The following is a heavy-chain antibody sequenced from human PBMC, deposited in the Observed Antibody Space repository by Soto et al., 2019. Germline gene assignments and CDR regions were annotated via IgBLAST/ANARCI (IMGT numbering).Heavy chain of an antibody. V-gene: IGHV1-3*01. CDR1: GYTFTSYA. CDR3: ARGGSLYWYFDL. D-gene: IGHD1-26*01. J-gene: IGHJ2*01. CDR2: INAGNGNT. Sequence: QVQLVQSGAEVKKPGASVKVSCKASGYTFTSYAMHWVRQAPGQRLEWMGWINAGNGNTKYSQKFQGRVTITRDTSASTAYMELSSLRSEDTAVYYWARGGSLYWYFDLWGRGTLVTVSS.